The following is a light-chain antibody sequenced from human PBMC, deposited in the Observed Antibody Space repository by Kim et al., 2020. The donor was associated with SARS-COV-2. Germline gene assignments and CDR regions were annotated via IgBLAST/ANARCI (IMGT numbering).Light chain of an antibody. CDR3: QAWDSGTAVV. V-gene: IGLV3-1*01. CDR1: KLGDKY. J-gene: IGLJ2*01. Sequence: SPGQTASITCSGDKLGDKYFFWYQQKPGQSPVLVIYQDTKRPSGIPERFSASNSGNTATLTISGTQATDEADYYCQAWDSGTAVVFGGGTQLTVL. CDR2: QDT.